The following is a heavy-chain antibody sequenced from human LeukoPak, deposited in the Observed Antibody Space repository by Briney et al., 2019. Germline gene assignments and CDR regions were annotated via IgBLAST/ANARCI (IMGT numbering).Heavy chain of an antibody. CDR2: INHSGST. V-gene: IGHV4-34*01. D-gene: IGHD3-3*01. CDR3: ARGSPKNRITIFGVVIAHAFDI. Sequence: SETLSLTCAVYGGSFSGYYWSWIRQPPGKGLEWIGEINHSGSTSYNPSLKSRVTISVDTSKNQFSLKLSSVTAADTAVYYCARGSPKNRITIFGVVIAHAFDIWGQGTMVTVSS. CDR1: GGSFSGYY. J-gene: IGHJ3*02.